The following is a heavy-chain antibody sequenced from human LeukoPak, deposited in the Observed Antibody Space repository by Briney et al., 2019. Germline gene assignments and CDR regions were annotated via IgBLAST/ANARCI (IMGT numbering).Heavy chain of an antibody. V-gene: IGHV3-64D*09. D-gene: IGHD1-26*01. CDR3: ERVRSGGFFDY. Sequence: GGSLRLSCSASGFTFNSYAMHWVRQAPGKGLEYVSAISSSGGSTYYADLVKGRFTISRDNSKNTLYLQMSSLRPEDTAVYFCERVRSGGFFDYWGQGTLVTVSS. J-gene: IGHJ4*02. CDR2: ISSSGGST. CDR1: GFTFNSYA.